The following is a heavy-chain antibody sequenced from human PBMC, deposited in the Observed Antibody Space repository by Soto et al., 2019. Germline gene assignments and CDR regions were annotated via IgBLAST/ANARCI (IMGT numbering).Heavy chain of an antibody. Sequence: XSVKVSFKASGYTFTSYDINXVRHTTGQGLEYLGWMNPNSGNTGYVQKFQGRVTMTRDTSISTAYMELSSLRSEDSAVYFCARGIKYGAYSRWFDPWGQGTLVTVSS. J-gene: IGHJ5*02. CDR3: ARGIKYGAYSRWFDP. CDR2: MNPNSGNT. D-gene: IGHD4-17*01. V-gene: IGHV1-8*01. CDR1: GYTFTSYD.